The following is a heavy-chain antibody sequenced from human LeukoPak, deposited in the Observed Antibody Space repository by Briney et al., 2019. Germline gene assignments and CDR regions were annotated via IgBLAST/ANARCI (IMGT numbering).Heavy chain of an antibody. D-gene: IGHD3-3*01. CDR2: IYYSGST. CDR3: ARGSSGVVAEYGMDV. V-gene: IGHV4-30-4*01. CDR1: GGSISSGDYY. Sequence: SETLSLTCTVSGGSISSGDYYWSWIRRPPGKGLEWIGNIYYSGSTDYNPSLKSRITISVDTSKNQLSLKLSSVTAADTAVYFCARGSSGVVAEYGMDVWGQGTTVTVSS. J-gene: IGHJ6*02.